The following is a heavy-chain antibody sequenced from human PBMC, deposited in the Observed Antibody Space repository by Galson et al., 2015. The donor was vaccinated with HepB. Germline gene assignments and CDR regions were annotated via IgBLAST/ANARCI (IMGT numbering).Heavy chain of an antibody. Sequence: SVKVSCKASGYTFTNYAINWVRQAPGQGLEWMGWIRTYNGKTNYAQKLQDRLTMTTDTSTSTAYMELRSLRFDDTAVYYCARGVPYSSSPYNWFDPWGQGTLVTVSS. V-gene: IGHV1-18*04. J-gene: IGHJ5*02. CDR3: ARGVPYSSSPYNWFDP. CDR2: IRTYNGKT. D-gene: IGHD6-6*01. CDR1: GYTFTNYA.